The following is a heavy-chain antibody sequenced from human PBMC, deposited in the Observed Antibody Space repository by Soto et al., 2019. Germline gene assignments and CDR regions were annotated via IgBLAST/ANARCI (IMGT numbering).Heavy chain of an antibody. CDR1: GLTFRSFA. CDR3: AKNKGLRPDNYCCDY. V-gene: IGHV3-23*01. J-gene: IGHJ4*02. CDR2: ISGSGAGT. Sequence: QVSESGGGLGQPGGSLRLSCTVSGLTFRSFAMSWVRQAPGKGLEWVSTISGSGAGTYYADSVKGRFTISRDNSKNTPYMQMTSLRAEARASYYWAKNKGLRPDNYCCDYWGQGTLVSVSS. D-gene: IGHD1-20*01.